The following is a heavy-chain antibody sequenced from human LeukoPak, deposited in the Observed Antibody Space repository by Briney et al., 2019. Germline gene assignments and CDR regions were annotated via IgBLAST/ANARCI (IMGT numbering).Heavy chain of an antibody. V-gene: IGHV3-30-3*01. CDR1: GFTFSSYA. D-gene: IGHD4-17*01. CDR3: ARDYLDYGDYPRLYGMDV. Sequence: PGGSLRLSCAASGFTFSSYAMHWVRQAPGKGLEWVAVISYDGSNKYYADSVKGRFTISRDNAKNSLYLQMNSLRAEDTAVYYCARDYLDYGDYPRLYGMDVWGQGTTVTVSS. J-gene: IGHJ6*02. CDR2: ISYDGSNK.